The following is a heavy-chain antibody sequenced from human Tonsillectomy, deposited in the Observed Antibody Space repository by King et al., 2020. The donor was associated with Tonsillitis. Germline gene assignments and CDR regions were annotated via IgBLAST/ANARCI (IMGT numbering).Heavy chain of an antibody. D-gene: IGHD6-13*01. CDR3: AQSLPGRIAAAATASFLFDY. Sequence: QLVQSGAEVKKPGSSVKVSCKASGGTFSSHAISWVRQAPGQGFEWMGRIIPILGVANKAQKFQGRVTITADKSTGTVYLELSSLRSEDTAVYYSAQSLPGRIAAAATASFLFDYWGQGTLITVSS. CDR2: IIPILGVA. V-gene: IGHV1-69*09. J-gene: IGHJ4*02. CDR1: GGTFSSHA.